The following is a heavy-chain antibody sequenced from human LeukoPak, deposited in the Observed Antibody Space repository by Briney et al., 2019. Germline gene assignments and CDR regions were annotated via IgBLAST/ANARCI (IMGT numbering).Heavy chain of an antibody. CDR3: ARRGWNYPFDY. J-gene: IGHJ4*02. D-gene: IGHD1-7*01. CDR2: INPNSGGT. CDR1: GYTFTGYY. V-gene: IGHV1-2*02. Sequence: ASVKVSCKASGYTFTGYYMHWVRQAPGQGLEWMGWINPNSGGTNYAQKFQGRVTMTTDTSTSTAYMELRSLRSDDTAVYYCARRGWNYPFDYWSQGTLVTVSS.